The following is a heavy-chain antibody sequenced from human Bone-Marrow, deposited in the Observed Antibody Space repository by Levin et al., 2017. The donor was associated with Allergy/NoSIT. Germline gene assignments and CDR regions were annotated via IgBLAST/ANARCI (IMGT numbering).Heavy chain of an antibody. Sequence: GSLRLSCTVSGGSIRSKDCFWGWVRQSPGKGLEWIGSIYYSGSTYYQSSLKSRLTMSVDTSKNHCSLKLSPVTAADTAVYFCAGYPHRDHGEYPGDLWGQGNLVIVSS. J-gene: IGHJ4*02. D-gene: IGHD4-17*01. CDR1: GGSIRSKDCF. CDR3: AGYPHRDHGEYPGDL. CDR2: IYYSGST. V-gene: IGHV4-39*02.